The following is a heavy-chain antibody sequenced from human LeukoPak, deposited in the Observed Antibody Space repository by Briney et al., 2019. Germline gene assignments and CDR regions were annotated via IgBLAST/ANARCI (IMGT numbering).Heavy chain of an antibody. CDR2: INPNSGGT. Sequence: ASVKVSCKASGYTFTGYYMRWVRQAPGQGLEWMGWINPNSGGTDYAQKFQGRVTMTRDTSISTAYMELSRLRSDDTAVYYCARWDVLLWFGERLGDDAFDIWGQGTMVTVSS. J-gene: IGHJ3*02. D-gene: IGHD3-10*01. V-gene: IGHV1-2*02. CDR1: GYTFTGYY. CDR3: ARWDVLLWFGERLGDDAFDI.